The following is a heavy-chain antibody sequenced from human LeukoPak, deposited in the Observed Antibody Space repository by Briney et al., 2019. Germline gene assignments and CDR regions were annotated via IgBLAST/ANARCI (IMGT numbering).Heavy chain of an antibody. CDR1: GFTFSSYA. CDR3: ARDPEHYYDSSGYYYGSYFDY. J-gene: IGHJ4*02. Sequence: GGSLRLSCAASGFTFSSYAMHWVRQAPGKGLEWVAVISCDGSNKYYADSVKGRFTISRDNSKNTLYLQMNSLRAEDTAVYYCARDPEHYYDSSGYYYGSYFDYWGQGTLVTVSS. CDR2: ISCDGSNK. D-gene: IGHD3-22*01. V-gene: IGHV3-30*04.